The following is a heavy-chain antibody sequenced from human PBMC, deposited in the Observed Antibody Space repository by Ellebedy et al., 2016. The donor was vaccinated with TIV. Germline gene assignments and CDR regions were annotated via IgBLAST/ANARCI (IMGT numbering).Heavy chain of an antibody. CDR3: ARDGRMGGYGNYYFDY. CDR2: FDPEDGET. J-gene: IGHJ4*02. CDR1: GYTLTELS. D-gene: IGHD6-25*01. Sequence: AASVKVSCKVSGYTLTELSMHWVRQAPGKGLEWMGGFDPEDGETIYAQKFQGRVTMTEDTSTDTAYRELSSLRSEDTAVYYCARDGRMGGYGNYYFDYWGQGTLVTVSS. V-gene: IGHV1-24*01.